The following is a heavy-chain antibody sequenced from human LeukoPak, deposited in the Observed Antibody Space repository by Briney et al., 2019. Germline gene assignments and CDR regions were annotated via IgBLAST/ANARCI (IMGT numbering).Heavy chain of an antibody. J-gene: IGHJ6*03. Sequence: GGSLRLSCAASGFTFSSYAMSWVRQAPGKGLEWVSAISGSGGSTYYADSVKGRFTISRDNSKNTLYLQMNSLRADDTAVYYCANLVGATVYYYYYMDVWGKGTTVTVSS. CDR2: ISGSGGST. D-gene: IGHD1-26*01. V-gene: IGHV3-23*01. CDR3: ANLVGATVYYYYYMDV. CDR1: GFTFSSYA.